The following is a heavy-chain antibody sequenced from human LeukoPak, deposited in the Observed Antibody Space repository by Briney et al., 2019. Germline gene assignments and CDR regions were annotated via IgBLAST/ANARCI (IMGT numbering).Heavy chain of an antibody. Sequence: ASVKVSCKASGYTFTSYGISWVRQAPGQGLEWMGWISAYNGNTNYAQKLQGRVTMTTDTSTSTAYMELSRLRSDDTAVYYCARDRKYYYGSGSYSIWGQGTLVTVSS. V-gene: IGHV1-18*01. CDR1: GYTFTSYG. CDR3: ARDRKYYYGSGSYSI. D-gene: IGHD3-10*01. J-gene: IGHJ4*02. CDR2: ISAYNGNT.